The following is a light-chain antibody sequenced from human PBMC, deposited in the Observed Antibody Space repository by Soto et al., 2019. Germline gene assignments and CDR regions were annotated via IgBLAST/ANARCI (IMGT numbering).Light chain of an antibody. J-gene: IGKJ1*01. Sequence: EIVMTQSPATLSVSPGERVTLSCRASQSAGTNLAWYQQKPGQAPKLLISGASTRATGIPDRFSGSGSGTEFTLTISSLQSEDFAVYYCQEYIQWPPGMFGPGTTVDIK. V-gene: IGKV3-15*01. CDR2: GAS. CDR1: QSAGTN. CDR3: QEYIQWPPGM.